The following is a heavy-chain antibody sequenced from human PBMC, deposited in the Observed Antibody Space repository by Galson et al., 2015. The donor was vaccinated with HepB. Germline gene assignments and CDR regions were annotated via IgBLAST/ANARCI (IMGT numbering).Heavy chain of an antibody. V-gene: IGHV3-23*01. CDR3: AKGTGSSGYHYVTYGMDF. J-gene: IGHJ6*02. Sequence: SLRLSCAASGFTFSNYAMSWVRQAPGKGLEWVSVVTGSGGSTYDADSVKGRFTISRDNSKHALYLQMNSLRAEDTAIYYCAKGTGSSGYHYVTYGMDFWGQGTTVTVS. CDR1: GFTFSNYA. D-gene: IGHD3-22*01. CDR2: VTGSGGST.